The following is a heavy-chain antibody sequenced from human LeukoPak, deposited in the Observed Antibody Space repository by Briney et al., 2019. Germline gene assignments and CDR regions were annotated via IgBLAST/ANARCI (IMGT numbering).Heavy chain of an antibody. CDR1: GGSISSYY. Sequence: KPSETLSLTCTVSGGSISSYYWSWIRQPAGKGLEWIGRINTSGSTNYNPSLKSRVTMSVDTSKNQFSLKLGSVTAADTAVYYCAKEADYYGSGSYYYFDYWGQGTLVTVSS. V-gene: IGHV4-4*07. J-gene: IGHJ4*02. CDR2: INTSGST. D-gene: IGHD3-10*01. CDR3: AKEADYYGSGSYYYFDY.